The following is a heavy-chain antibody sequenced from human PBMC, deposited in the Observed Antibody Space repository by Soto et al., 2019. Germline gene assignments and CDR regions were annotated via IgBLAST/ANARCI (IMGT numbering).Heavy chain of an antibody. V-gene: IGHV5-51*01. CDR3: ARSDWRTSYPYYYYGMDV. D-gene: IGHD2-21*02. CDR2: IYPGDSDT. J-gene: IGHJ6*02. CDR1: GYSFTSYW. Sequence: PGESLKISCKGSGYSFTSYWIGWVRQMPGKGLEWMGIIYPGDSDTRYSPSFQGQVTISADKSISTAYLQWSSLKASDTAMYYCARSDWRTSYPYYYYGMDVWGQGTTVTVSS.